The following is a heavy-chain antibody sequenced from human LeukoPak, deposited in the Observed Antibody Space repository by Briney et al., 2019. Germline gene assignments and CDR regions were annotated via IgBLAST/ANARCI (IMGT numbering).Heavy chain of an antibody. D-gene: IGHD3-9*01. CDR1: GYTFSGYY. CDR3: ARVGDYDILTGYYGGGADY. CDR2: INPNSGGT. Sequence: ASVKVSCKASGYTFSGYYMHWVRQAPGQGLEWMGWINPNSGGTNYAQKFQGRVTMTRDTSISTAYMELSRLRSDDTAVYYCARVGDYDILTGYYGGGADYWGQGTLVTVSS. J-gene: IGHJ4*02. V-gene: IGHV1-2*02.